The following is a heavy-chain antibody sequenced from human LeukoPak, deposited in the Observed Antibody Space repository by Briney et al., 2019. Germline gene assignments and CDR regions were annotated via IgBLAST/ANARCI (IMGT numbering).Heavy chain of an antibody. Sequence: ASVKVSCTASGYTFTSYGISWVRQAPGQGLEWMGWISAYNGNTNYAQKLQGRVTMTTDTSTSTAYMELRSLRSDDTAVYYCATPIVGATLGYWGPGTLVTVSS. D-gene: IGHD1-26*01. CDR3: ATPIVGATLGY. V-gene: IGHV1-18*01. CDR2: ISAYNGNT. J-gene: IGHJ4*02. CDR1: GYTFTSYG.